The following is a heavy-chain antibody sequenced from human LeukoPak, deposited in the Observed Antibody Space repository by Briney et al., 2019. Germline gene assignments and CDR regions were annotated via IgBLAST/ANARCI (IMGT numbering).Heavy chain of an antibody. D-gene: IGHD6-13*01. V-gene: IGHV2-5*02. Sequence: SGPTLVNPTQTLTLTCTFSGFSLSTSGVGVGWIRQPPGKALEWLALIYWDDDKRYSPSLKSRLTITKDTSKNQVVLTMTNMDPVDTATYYCAHSIAAAGKLSSGGMGVWGKGTTVTVSS. CDR2: IYWDDDK. CDR1: GFSLSTSGVG. CDR3: AHSIAAAGKLSSGGMGV. J-gene: IGHJ6*04.